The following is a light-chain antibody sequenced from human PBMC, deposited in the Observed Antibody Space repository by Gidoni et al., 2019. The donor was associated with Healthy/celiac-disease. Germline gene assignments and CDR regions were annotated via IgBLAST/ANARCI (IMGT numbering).Light chain of an antibody. CDR3: QQRSNWPLGT. CDR1: QSVSSY. CDR2: DAS. Sequence: EIVLTQSPATLSLSPGESATLSCRASQSVSSYLAWYQQKPGQAPRRLIYDASNRATGIPARFSGSGSGTDFTLTISSLEPEDFAVYYCQQRSNWPLGTFGQGTRLEIK. J-gene: IGKJ5*01. V-gene: IGKV3-11*01.